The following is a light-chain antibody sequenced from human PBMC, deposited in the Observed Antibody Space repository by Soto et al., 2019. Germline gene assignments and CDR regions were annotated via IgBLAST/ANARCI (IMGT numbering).Light chain of an antibody. V-gene: IGKV3-15*01. CDR2: GAS. CDR1: QSVSSD. J-gene: IGKJ2*01. CDR3: LHYNDWPPKQYT. Sequence: EIVMTQSPATLSVSPGERVTLSCRASQSVSSDLAWYQYKPGQAPRLLIYGASTRATGTPARFSGSGSGTEFSLSISSLQSEDFAVYYCLHYNDWPPKQYTFGQGPKLEIK.